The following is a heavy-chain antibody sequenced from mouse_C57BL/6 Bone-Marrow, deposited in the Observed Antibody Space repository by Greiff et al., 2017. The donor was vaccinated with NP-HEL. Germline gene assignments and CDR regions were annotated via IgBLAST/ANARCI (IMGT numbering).Heavy chain of an antibody. CDR1: GYAFSSSW. D-gene: IGHD1-1*01. J-gene: IGHJ3*01. CDR3: ASEWPYYYGSSYPPWYAY. Sequence: QVQLQQSGPELVKPGASVKISCKASGYAFSSSWMNWVKQRPGKGLEWIGRIYPGDGDTNYNGKFKGKATLTADKSSSTAYMQLSSLTSEDSAVYFCASEWPYYYGSSYPPWYAYWGQGTLVTVSA. V-gene: IGHV1-82*01. CDR2: IYPGDGDT.